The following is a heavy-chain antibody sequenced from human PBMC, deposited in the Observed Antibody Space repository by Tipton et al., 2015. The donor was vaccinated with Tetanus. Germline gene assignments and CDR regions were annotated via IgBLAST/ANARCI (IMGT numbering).Heavy chain of an antibody. CDR2: IYYSGST. CDR3: ARYYDSSGYYRRRYTSSFDY. D-gene: IGHD3-22*01. J-gene: IGHJ4*02. CDR1: AGSFSGYY. V-gene: IGHV4-59*01. Sequence: TLSLTCAVYAGSFSGYYWSWIRQPPGKGLEWIGYIYYSGSTNYNPSLKSRVTISVDTSKNQFSLKLSSVTAADTAVYYCARYYDSSGYYRRRYTSSFDYWGQGTLVTVSS.